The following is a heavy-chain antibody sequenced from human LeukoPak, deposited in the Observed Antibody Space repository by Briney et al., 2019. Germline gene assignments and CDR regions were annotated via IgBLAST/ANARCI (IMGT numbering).Heavy chain of an antibody. J-gene: IGHJ5*02. Sequence: SETLSLACTVSGGSVSSTTYYWSWIRQPPGKGLEWIASINYSGSTYCNPSLKSRVTISVDTSRNQFSLRLTSVTAADTAVNFCARRMGGEYGNWFDTWGQGTLVTVSS. CDR3: ARRMGGEYGNWFDT. D-gene: IGHD1-26*01. CDR2: INYSGST. CDR1: GGSVSSTTYY. V-gene: IGHV4-39*07.